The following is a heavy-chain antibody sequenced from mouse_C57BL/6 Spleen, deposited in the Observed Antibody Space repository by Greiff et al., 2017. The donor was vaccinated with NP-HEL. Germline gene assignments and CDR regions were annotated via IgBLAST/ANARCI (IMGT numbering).Heavy chain of an antibody. D-gene: IGHD1-1*01. V-gene: IGHV2-2*01. CDR2: IWSGGST. J-gene: IGHJ3*01. Sequence: VQLVESGPGLVQPSQSLSITCTVSGFSLTSYGVHWVRQSPGKGLEWLGVIWSGGSTDYNAAFISRLSISKDNSKSQVFFKMNSLQADDTAIYYCARNYYGSSYPAWFAYWGQGTLVTVSA. CDR3: ARNYYGSSYPAWFAY. CDR1: GFSLTSYG.